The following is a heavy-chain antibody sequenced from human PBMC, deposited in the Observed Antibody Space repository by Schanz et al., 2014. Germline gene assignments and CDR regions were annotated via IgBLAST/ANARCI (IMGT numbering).Heavy chain of an antibody. CDR1: GFSVSTNY. CDR2: IYINSGST. Sequence: EVQLVESGGGLIQPGGSLRLSCAVSGFSVSTNYMSWVRQAPGKGLEWVSSIYINSGSTNYADSVKGRFIISRDSSKNTLFLQMNSLRADDTAIYFCARDEGRDGYILAFDVWGQGTLVAVSS. J-gene: IGHJ3*01. D-gene: IGHD3-9*01. V-gene: IGHV3-53*01. CDR3: ARDEGRDGYILAFDV.